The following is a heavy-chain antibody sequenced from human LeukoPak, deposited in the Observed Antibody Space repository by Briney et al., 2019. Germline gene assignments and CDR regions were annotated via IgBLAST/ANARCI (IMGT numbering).Heavy chain of an antibody. J-gene: IGHJ4*02. Sequence: PSETLSLTCTASGGSISSYYWSWIRQPAGKGLEWIGRIYTSGSTNYNPSLKSRVTMSVDTSKNQFSLKLSSVTAADTAVYYCARDRTFGGVIVHHYWGQGTLVTVSS. CDR3: ARDRTFGGVIVHHY. CDR1: GGSISSYY. CDR2: IYTSGST. D-gene: IGHD3-16*02. V-gene: IGHV4-4*07.